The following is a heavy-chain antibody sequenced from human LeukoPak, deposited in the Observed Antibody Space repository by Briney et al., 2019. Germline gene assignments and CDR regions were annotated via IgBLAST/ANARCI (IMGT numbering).Heavy chain of an antibody. V-gene: IGHV3-23*01. CDR1: GFTFNNYA. D-gene: IGHD1-1*01. CDR3: GRDWKLDY. Sequence: GGSLRLSCAASGFTFNNYAMSWVRQAPGKGLDWVSAISDNGGDAKYAGSVKGRFTISRDNSRNRLYLQMDSLRVEDTAIYYCGRDWKLDYWGQGILVTVSS. J-gene: IGHJ4*02. CDR2: ISDNGGDA.